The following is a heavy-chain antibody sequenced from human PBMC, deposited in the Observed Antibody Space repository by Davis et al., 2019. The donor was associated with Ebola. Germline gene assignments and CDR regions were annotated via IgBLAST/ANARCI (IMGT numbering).Heavy chain of an antibody. Sequence: PSETLSLTCAVSGGSISNSNWWSWFRQPPGKGLEWIGEIHHGGSTNYNPSLKSRVTISVDKSRNQLSLMLNSVTAADTAMYYCARARIAAAGTLGNWGQGTLVTVSS. CDR2: IHHGGST. J-gene: IGHJ4*02. CDR1: GGSISNSNW. V-gene: IGHV4-4*02. CDR3: ARARIAAAGTLGN. D-gene: IGHD6-13*01.